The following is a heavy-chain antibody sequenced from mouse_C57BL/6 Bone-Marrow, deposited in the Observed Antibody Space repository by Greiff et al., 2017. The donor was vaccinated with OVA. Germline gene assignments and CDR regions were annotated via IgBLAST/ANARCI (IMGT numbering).Heavy chain of an antibody. CDR2: IDPENGDT. CDR3: TTEGYGYTWFAY. D-gene: IGHD2-2*01. J-gene: IGHJ3*01. CDR1: GFNIKDDY. V-gene: IGHV14-4*01. Sequence: VQLQQSGAELVRPGASVKLSCTASGFNIKDDYMHWVKQRPEQGLEWIGWIDPENGDTEYASKFQGKATITADPSSNTAYLQLSSLTSEDTAVYYCTTEGYGYTWFAYWGQGTLVTVSA.